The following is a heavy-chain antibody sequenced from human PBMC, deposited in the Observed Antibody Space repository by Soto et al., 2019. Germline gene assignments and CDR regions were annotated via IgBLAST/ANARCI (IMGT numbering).Heavy chain of an antibody. CDR1: GGSFSGYY. V-gene: IGHV4-34*01. J-gene: IGHJ5*02. CDR3: ARNIPTMIVVVTYNWFDP. CDR2: INHSGST. Sequence: SETLSLTCAVFGGSFSGYYWSWIRQPPGKGLEWIGEINHSGSTNYNPSLKSRVTISVDTSKNQFSLKLSSVTAADTAVYYCARNIPTMIVVVTYNWFDPWGQGTLVTVSS. D-gene: IGHD3-22*01.